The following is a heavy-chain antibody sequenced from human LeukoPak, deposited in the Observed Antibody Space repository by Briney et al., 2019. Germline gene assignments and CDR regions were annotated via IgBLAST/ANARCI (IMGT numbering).Heavy chain of an antibody. J-gene: IGHJ4*02. Sequence: GRSLRLSCAASGFTFADYSMDWVRQAPGNGLEWVSLISGDGGSTYYADSVKGRFTISRDNSKNSLYLQMNSLRTEDTALYYCAKDMITFGGVITYFDYWGQGTLVTVSS. CDR1: GFTFADYS. CDR3: AKDMITFGGVITYFDY. D-gene: IGHD3-16*02. V-gene: IGHV3-43*02. CDR2: ISGDGGST.